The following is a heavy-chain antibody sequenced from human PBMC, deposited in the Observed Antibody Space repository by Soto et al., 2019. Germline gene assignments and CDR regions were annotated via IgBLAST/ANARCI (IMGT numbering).Heavy chain of an antibody. CDR3: ARGISKYSSWYEPHTWFAA. D-gene: IGHD6-13*01. CDR2: LYFNGGT. Sequence: QVQLQESGPGLVKPSQTLSLTCNVSGGPINSPDYYWTWIRQSPGKGLEWIGYLYFNGGTQYNPSPRTPISMSLDTSKKHFSRTMRSVTGADTAVYYCARGISKYSSWYEPHTWFAAWGQGALVTVSS. CDR1: GGPINSPDYY. J-gene: IGHJ5*02. V-gene: IGHV4-30-4*01.